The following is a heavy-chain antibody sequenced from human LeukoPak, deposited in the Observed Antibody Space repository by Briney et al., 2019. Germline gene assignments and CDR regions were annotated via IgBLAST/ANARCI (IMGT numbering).Heavy chain of an antibody. J-gene: IGHJ4*02. D-gene: IGHD5-18*01. CDR3: ARLKDTAMVYYFDY. V-gene: IGHV4-39*01. CDR2: IYYSGST. CDR1: GGSISRSSYY. Sequence: SETLSLTCTVSGGSISRSSYYWGWIRQPPGKVLEWIGSIYYSGSTYYNPSLKSRVTISVDTSKNQFSLKLSSVTAADTAVYYCARLKDTAMVYYFDYWGQGTLVTVSS.